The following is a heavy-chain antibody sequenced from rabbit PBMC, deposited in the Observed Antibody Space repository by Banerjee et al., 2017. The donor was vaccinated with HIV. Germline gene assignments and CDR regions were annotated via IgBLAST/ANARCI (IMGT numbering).Heavy chain of an antibody. D-gene: IGHD6-1*01. CDR1: GIDFSNHYY. CDR3: ARSSYYTYGYTGYAPYYFNL. J-gene: IGHJ4*01. Sequence: QQQLEESGGGLVKPGGTLTLTCKASGIDFSNHYYMCWVRQAPGKGLEWIACIYAGSSGSTYYASWAKGRFTISKTSSTTVTLQMTSLTAADTATYFCARSSYYTYGYTGYAPYYFNLWGQGTLVTVS. V-gene: IGHV1S45*01. CDR2: IYAGSSGST.